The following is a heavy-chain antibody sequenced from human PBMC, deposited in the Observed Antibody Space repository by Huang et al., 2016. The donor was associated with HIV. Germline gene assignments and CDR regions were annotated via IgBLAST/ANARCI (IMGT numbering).Heavy chain of an antibody. CDR3: ARASTFGGSYYFDY. V-gene: IGHV3-30-3*01. Sequence: QVHLVESGGGVVQPGRSLRLSCAASGFTFSSYSMHWVRQAPGKGVEWVAVRSYDGSNRYYADSVKGRFTISRDNSKNTLYLQMNSLRAEDTALYYCARASTFGGSYYFDYWGQGTLVTVSS. D-gene: IGHD2-15*01. J-gene: IGHJ4*02. CDR1: GFTFSSYS. CDR2: RSYDGSNR.